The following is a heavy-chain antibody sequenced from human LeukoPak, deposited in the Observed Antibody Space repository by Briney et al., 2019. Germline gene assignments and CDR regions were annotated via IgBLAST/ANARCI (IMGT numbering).Heavy chain of an antibody. CDR2: IRYDGNNK. Sequence: GGSLRVSCAASGFAFSTYGMHWVRQAPGKSLEWVAFIRYDGNNKYYADFVKGRFTISRDNSKNTLYLHMNSLRTEDTAVYYCAKIEGKYQLANVPDHWGQGTLVTVSS. D-gene: IGHD2-2*01. J-gene: IGHJ4*02. CDR1: GFAFSTYG. V-gene: IGHV3-30*02. CDR3: AKIEGKYQLANVPDH.